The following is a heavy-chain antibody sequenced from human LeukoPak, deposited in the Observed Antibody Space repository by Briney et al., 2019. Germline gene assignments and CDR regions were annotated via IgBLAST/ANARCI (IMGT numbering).Heavy chain of an antibody. CDR2: ITSNGGNT. V-gene: IGHV3-64*01. J-gene: IGHJ3*02. CDR3: ARVGSWDAFDI. D-gene: IGHD1-26*01. CDR1: GFTFSSYA. Sequence: GGSLRLSCAASGFTFSSYAIHWVRQAPGKGPEYVSAITSNGGNTYYANSVKGRFTISRDNSKNTLYLQMGSLRAEDMAVYYCARVGSWDAFDIWGQGTMVAVS.